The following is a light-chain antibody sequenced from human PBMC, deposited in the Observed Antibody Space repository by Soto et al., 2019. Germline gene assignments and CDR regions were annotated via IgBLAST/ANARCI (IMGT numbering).Light chain of an antibody. Sequence: DIQLTQSPSFLSASVGDRVTITCRASQGISSYLAWYQQKPGKAPNLLIYAASTLQSGVPSRFSGSGSGTEFTLTNSSLQPEDFATYFCQQLNSYPITFGQGTRLEIK. J-gene: IGKJ5*01. V-gene: IGKV1-9*01. CDR1: QGISSY. CDR3: QQLNSYPIT. CDR2: AAS.